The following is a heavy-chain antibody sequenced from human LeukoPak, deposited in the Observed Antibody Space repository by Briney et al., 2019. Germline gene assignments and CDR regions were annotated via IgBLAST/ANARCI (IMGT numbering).Heavy chain of an antibody. D-gene: IGHD7-27*01. J-gene: IGHJ4*02. CDR1: GFTFSSYT. CDR2: INSDGIST. Sequence: GGSLRLSCAASGFTFSSYTMSWVRQAPGKGLVWVSRINSDGISTNYADSVKGRFTISRDNAKNTLYLQMNSLRAEDTAVYYCARDRQAGDGEYFDYWAQGTLVTVSS. V-gene: IGHV3-74*01. CDR3: ARDRQAGDGEYFDY.